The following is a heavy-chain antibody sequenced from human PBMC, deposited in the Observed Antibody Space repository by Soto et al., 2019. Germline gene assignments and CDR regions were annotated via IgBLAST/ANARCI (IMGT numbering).Heavy chain of an antibody. V-gene: IGHV1-18*01. CDR1: GYSFTTYV. J-gene: IGHJ4*02. D-gene: IGHD6-6*01. Sequence: QVHLVQSGAEVKKPGASVKVSCQGSGYSFTTYVITWVRQAPGQGLEWMGWISAHNGNTNYAQKLQGRVTLTRDTSTSTASRALRGLRYDDTAVYYCARVRDGDYWGQGALVTVSS. CDR2: ISAHNGNT. CDR3: ARVRDGDY.